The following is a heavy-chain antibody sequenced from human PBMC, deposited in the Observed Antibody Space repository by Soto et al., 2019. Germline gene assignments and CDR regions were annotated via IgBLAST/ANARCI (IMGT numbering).Heavy chain of an antibody. J-gene: IGHJ4*02. CDR2: IIPIFGTA. V-gene: IGHV1-69*06. CDR3: ARERLISSRQLGY. D-gene: IGHD6-13*01. CDR1: GGTFSSYA. Sequence: GASVKVSCKASGGTFSSYAISWVRQAPGQGLEWMGGIIPIFGTANYAQKFQGRVTITADTSISTAYMELSRLRSDDTAVYYCARERLISSRQLGYWGQGTLVTVSS.